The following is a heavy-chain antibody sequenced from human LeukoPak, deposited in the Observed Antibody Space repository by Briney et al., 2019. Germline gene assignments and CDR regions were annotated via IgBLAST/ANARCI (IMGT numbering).Heavy chain of an antibody. CDR3: ARAKWTGHSSGWYWFDP. J-gene: IGHJ5*02. Sequence: PGGSLRLSCAASGFDFRNYIMNWVRQAPGKGLEWVSSISSNSRYIYYADSVKGRFTISRDNAKNSLDLQMNSLRAEDTAVYYCARAKWTGHSSGWYWFDPWGQGTLVTVSS. D-gene: IGHD6-19*01. CDR1: GFDFRNYI. CDR2: ISSNSRYI. V-gene: IGHV3-21*01.